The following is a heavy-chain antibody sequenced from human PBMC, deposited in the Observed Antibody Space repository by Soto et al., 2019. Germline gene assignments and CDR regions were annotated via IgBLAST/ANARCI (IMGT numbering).Heavy chain of an antibody. D-gene: IGHD3-3*01. V-gene: IGHV1-2*02. CDR2: INPATGAA. CDR1: GYPVTAYY. J-gene: IGHJ3*02. CDR3: ARGGGVGVAGSAAFDM. Sequence: QLHLVQSGAVVKKPGASVTVSCSASGYPVTAYYMHWVRQAPGRGLEWMGGINPATGAAKYTQTFQGRVPMTRDTSTSTVFMELSGLTSKDTAVFYCARGGGVGVAGSAAFDMWGQGTLVTVSS.